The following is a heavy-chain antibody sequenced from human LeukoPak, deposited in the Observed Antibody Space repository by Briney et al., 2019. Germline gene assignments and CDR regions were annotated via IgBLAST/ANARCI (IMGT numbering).Heavy chain of an antibody. CDR3: ARDSAAWESSGWHN. CDR1: GGSISSYY. CDR2: IYTSGST. Sequence: PSETLSLTCTVSGGSISSYYWSWIRQPAGEGLEWIGRIYTSGSTNYNPSLKSRVTMSVDTSKNQFSLKLSSVTAADTAVYYCARDSAAWESSGWHNWGQGTLVTVSS. J-gene: IGHJ4*02. D-gene: IGHD6-19*01. V-gene: IGHV4-4*07.